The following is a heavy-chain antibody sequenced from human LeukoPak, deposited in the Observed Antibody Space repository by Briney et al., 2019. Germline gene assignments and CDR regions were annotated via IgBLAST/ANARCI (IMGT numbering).Heavy chain of an antibody. CDR1: GGSISSYY. CDR3: ARDRSSSWYGEGGY. CDR2: IYYSGST. Sequence: SETLSLTCTVSGGSISSYYWSWIRQPPGKGLEWIGSIYYSGSTYYNPSLKSRVTISVDTSKNQFSLKLSSVTAADTAVYYCARDRSSSWYGEGGYWGQGTLVTVSS. V-gene: IGHV4-59*12. D-gene: IGHD6-13*01. J-gene: IGHJ4*02.